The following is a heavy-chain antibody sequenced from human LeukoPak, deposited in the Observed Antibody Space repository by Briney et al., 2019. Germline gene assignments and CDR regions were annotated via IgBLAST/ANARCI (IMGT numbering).Heavy chain of an antibody. D-gene: IGHD3-10*01. CDR3: GRNRPDYYGCGSSILTCGSYCYGGVDV. J-gene: IGHJ6*04. CDR1: TRTLTSYA. V-gene: IGHV1-69*05. Sequence: SVTPSWLPSTRTLTSYAISWVRQPPGHGLEWMGGIIPMFGTANYAQKFQGRVTITTDKSTSTTYRELGSVRTEDMAVYYLGRNRPDYYGCGSSILTCGSYCYGGVDVWRKGTTATVSS. CDR2: IIPMFGTA.